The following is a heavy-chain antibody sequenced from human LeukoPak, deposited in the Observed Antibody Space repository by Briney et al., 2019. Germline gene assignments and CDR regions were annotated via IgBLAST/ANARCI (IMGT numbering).Heavy chain of an antibody. CDR1: GLTFSNYW. CDR2: VNSDGSDT. J-gene: IGHJ4*02. D-gene: IGHD6-6*01. Sequence: GGSLRLSCAASGLTFSNYWMHWVRQAPGKGLMWVSRVNSDGSDTRYADSVKGRFTISRDNAKNTLYLQMNSLRAEDTAVYYCAKGLGAHSTSIGYWGQGTLVTVSS. CDR3: AKGLGAHSTSIGY. V-gene: IGHV3-74*01.